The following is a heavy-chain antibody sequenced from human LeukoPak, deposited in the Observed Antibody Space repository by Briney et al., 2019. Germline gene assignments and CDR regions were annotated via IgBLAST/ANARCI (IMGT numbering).Heavy chain of an antibody. Sequence: ASVKVSCKASSYTFTSYGIRWVRQAPGRGLEWMGWINPNSGGTNYAQKFQGRVTMTRDTSISTAYMELSRLRSDDTAVYYCARGKGVAGTEGDYWGQGTLVTVSS. J-gene: IGHJ4*02. CDR1: SYTFTSYG. V-gene: IGHV1-2*02. CDR2: INPNSGGT. D-gene: IGHD6-19*01. CDR3: ARGKGVAGTEGDY.